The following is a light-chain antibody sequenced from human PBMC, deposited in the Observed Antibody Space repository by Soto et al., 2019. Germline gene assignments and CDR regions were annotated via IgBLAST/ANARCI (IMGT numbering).Light chain of an antibody. J-gene: IGKJ5*01. Sequence: VFTQSPGTLSLSPVDRATLFCRARQSLTNPYLAWYQQKPGQAPRLLIYGASTRATGIPARFSGSGSGTEFTLTISSLQSEDFAVYYCQKYNNWPINFGQGTRLEIK. CDR1: QSLTNPY. V-gene: IGKV3-15*01. CDR3: QKYNNWPIN. CDR2: GAS.